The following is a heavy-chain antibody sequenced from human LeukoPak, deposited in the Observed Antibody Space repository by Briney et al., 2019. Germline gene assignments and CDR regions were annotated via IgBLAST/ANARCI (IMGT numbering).Heavy chain of an antibody. CDR3: AREHCSGGSCYPRSHYYYMDV. CDR1: GFTFSSYA. J-gene: IGHJ6*03. Sequence: GGSLRLSCAASGFTFSSYAMHWVRQAPGKGLEYVSAISSNGGSTYYANSVKGRFTISRDNSKNTLYLQMGSLRAEDMAVYYCAREHCSGGSCYPRSHYYYMDVWGKGTTVTVSS. D-gene: IGHD2-15*01. CDR2: ISSNGGST. V-gene: IGHV3-64*01.